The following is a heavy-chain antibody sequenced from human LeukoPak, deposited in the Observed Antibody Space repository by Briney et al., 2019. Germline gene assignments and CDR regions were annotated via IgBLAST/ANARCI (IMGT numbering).Heavy chain of an antibody. V-gene: IGHV1-2*02. D-gene: IGHD1-26*01. J-gene: IGHJ4*02. CDR1: GYTFTGYY. CDR2: INPNSGGT. CDR3: VSGLVGANWGVDY. Sequence: ASVKVSCEASGYTFTGYYMHWVRQAPGQGLEWMGWINPNSGGTNYAQKFQGRVTMTRDTSISTAYMELSRLRSDDTAVYYCVSGLVGANWGVDYWGQGTLVTVSS.